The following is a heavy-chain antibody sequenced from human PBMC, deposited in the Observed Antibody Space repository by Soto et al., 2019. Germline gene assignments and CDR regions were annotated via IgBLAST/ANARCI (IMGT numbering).Heavy chain of an antibody. CDR2: TYYRSKWYY. Sequence: LQAVSLTCVISGDSVSIYGGAGNWIRQSTSRGLEWRGRTYYRSKWYYDYAESVMSRIIIGVDTSRSEFSGQLNSVTTEYAAVYYCARTPLEACHFDYSAQGTLVTVSS. J-gene: IGHJ4*02. CDR3: ARTPLEACHFDY. V-gene: IGHV6-1*01. CDR1: GDSVSIYGGA.